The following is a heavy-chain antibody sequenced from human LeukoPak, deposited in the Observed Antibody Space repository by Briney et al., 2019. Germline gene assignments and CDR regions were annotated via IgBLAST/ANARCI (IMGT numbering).Heavy chain of an antibody. J-gene: IGHJ4*02. CDR2: FDPEDGET. D-gene: IGHD4-17*01. CDR1: GYTLTELS. CDR3: ATDSGDYVRAFDY. V-gene: IGHV1-24*01. Sequence: ASEKVSCKVSGYTLTELSMHWVRQAPGKGLEWMGGFDPEDGETIYAQKFQGRVTMTEDTSTDTAYMELSSLRSEDTAVYYCATDSGDYVRAFDYWGQGTLVTVSS.